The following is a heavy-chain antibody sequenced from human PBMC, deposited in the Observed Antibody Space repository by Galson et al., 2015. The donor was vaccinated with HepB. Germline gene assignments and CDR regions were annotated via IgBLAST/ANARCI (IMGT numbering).Heavy chain of an antibody. D-gene: IGHD4-17*01. CDR3: AKGRDYGDYVGFDY. Sequence: SLRLSCAASGFTFDDYAMHWVRQAPGKGLEWVSGISWNSGSIGYADSVKGRFTISRDNAKNSLYLQMNSLRAEDTALYYCAKGRDYGDYVGFDYWGQGTLVTVSS. CDR1: GFTFDDYA. J-gene: IGHJ4*02. V-gene: IGHV3-9*01. CDR2: ISWNSGSI.